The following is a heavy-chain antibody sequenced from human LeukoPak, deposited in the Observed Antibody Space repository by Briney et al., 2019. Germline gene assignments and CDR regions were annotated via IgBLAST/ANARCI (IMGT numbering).Heavy chain of an antibody. Sequence: GVALRHSCIAAALSVSNNYMSWVRQEPRGGVVWVSVICSGDSTSYADSVKGRFTTARDNSKNTLYLQMNSLRAEDTAVYYCARFTHGGDFDYWGQGTLVTLSS. D-gene: IGHD2-21*01. CDR2: ICSGDST. CDR3: ARFTHGGDFDY. V-gene: IGHV3-66*01. CDR1: ALSVSNNY. J-gene: IGHJ4*02.